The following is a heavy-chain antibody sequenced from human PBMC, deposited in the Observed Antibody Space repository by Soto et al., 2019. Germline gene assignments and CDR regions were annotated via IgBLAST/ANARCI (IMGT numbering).Heavy chain of an antibody. V-gene: IGHV3-21*01. Sequence: PGGSLRLSCAASGFTFSSYSMNWVRQAPGKGLEWVSSISSSSSYIYYADSVKGRFTISRDNAKNSLYLQMNSLRAEDTAVYYCARAHSNYDLWSCYYTGYYYYGIVVWGQGTMVTVSS. J-gene: IGHJ6*02. CDR2: ISSSSSYI. D-gene: IGHD3-3*01. CDR3: ARAHSNYDLWSCYYTGYYYYGIVV. CDR1: GFTFSSYS.